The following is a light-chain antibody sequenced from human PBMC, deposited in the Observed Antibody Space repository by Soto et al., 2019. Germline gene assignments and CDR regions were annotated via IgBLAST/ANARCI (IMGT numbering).Light chain of an antibody. Sequence: QSVLTQPPSVSGAPGQRVTISCTGSDSSIGAGYDVHWYQQLPGTPPKVLIYGNSNRPSGVPDRFSASKSGTSASLAITGLQAEDEADYSCQSYDNRLSGSYVFGSGTKVTVL. CDR2: GNS. CDR3: QSYDNRLSGSYV. CDR1: DSSIGAGYD. J-gene: IGLJ1*01. V-gene: IGLV1-40*01.